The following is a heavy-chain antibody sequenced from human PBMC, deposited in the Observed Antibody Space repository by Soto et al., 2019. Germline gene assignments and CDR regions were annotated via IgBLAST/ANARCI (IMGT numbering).Heavy chain of an antibody. Sequence: GGSLRLSCAASGFTFSSYAMSWVRQAPGKGLEWVSAISGSGSSTYYADSVKGRFTISRDNSKNTLYLQMNSLRAEDTAVYYCAKDGQGITFGGVIDDPHFDYWGQGTLVTVSS. CDR1: GFTFSSYA. CDR3: AKDGQGITFGGVIDDPHFDY. V-gene: IGHV3-23*01. D-gene: IGHD3-16*02. J-gene: IGHJ4*02. CDR2: ISGSGSST.